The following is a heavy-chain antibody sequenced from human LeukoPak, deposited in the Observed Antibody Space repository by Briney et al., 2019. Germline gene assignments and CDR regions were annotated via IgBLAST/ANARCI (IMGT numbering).Heavy chain of an antibody. Sequence: SETLSLTCTVSGGSISSYYWSWIRRPPGKGLEWIGCIYYSGSTNYNPSLKSRVTISVDTSKNQFSLKLSSVTAADTAVYYCASPIVVVPAAISPLDYMDVWGKGTTVTVSS. D-gene: IGHD2-2*01. CDR2: IYYSGST. J-gene: IGHJ6*03. CDR1: GGSISSYY. V-gene: IGHV4-59*08. CDR3: ASPIVVVPAAISPLDYMDV.